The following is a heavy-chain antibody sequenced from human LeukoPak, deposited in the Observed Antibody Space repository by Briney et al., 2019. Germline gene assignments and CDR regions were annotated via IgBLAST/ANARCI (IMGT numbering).Heavy chain of an antibody. J-gene: IGHJ6*02. CDR3: ARSFRGLLWFGETPPYGMDV. V-gene: IGHV4-59*08. Sequence: SETLSLTCTVSGGSISSYYWSWIRQPPGKGLEWVGYIYYSGSTNYNPSLKSRVTISVDTSKNQFSLKLSSVTAADTAVYYCARSFRGLLWFGETPPYGMDVWGQGTTVTASS. D-gene: IGHD3-10*01. CDR2: IYYSGST. CDR1: GGSISSYY.